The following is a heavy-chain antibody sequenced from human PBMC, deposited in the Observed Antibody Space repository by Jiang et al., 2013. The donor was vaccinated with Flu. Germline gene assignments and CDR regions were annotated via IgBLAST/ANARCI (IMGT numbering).Heavy chain of an antibody. V-gene: IGHV3-23*01. CDR3: AKVGYDYSGPASGGMDV. J-gene: IGHJ6*02. CDR1: GFTFSSYG. D-gene: IGHD3-22*01. CDR2: ISGTGGTT. Sequence: RLSCAASGFTFSSYGMSWVRQAPGKGLEWVSAISGTGGTTYYADSVKGRFTISRDNSKNTLYLQMNSLRAEDTAVYYCAKVGYDYSGPASGGMDVWGQGTTVTVSS.